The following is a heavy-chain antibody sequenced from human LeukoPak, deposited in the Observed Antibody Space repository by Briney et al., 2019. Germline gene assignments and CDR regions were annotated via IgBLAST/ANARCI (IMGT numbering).Heavy chain of an antibody. D-gene: IGHD3-9*01. J-gene: IGHJ4*02. Sequence: SETLSLTCTVSGGSISSGGYYWSWIRQHPGKGLEWIGYIYYSGSTYYNPSLKSRVTISVDTSKNQFSLKLSSVTAADTAVYYCARTYYDILTGYSYAYFDYWGQGTLVTVSS. CDR3: ARTYYDILTGYSYAYFDY. CDR2: IYYSGST. V-gene: IGHV4-31*03. CDR1: GGSISSGGYY.